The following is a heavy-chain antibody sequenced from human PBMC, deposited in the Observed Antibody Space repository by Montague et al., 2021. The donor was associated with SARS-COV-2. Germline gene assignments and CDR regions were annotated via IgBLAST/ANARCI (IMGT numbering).Heavy chain of an antibody. Sequence: SETLPLTCTVSGGSISSSSYYWGWIRQPPGQGLEWIGSIYYSGSTYYNPSLKSRVTISADTSKNQFSLKLSSVTAADTAVYYCARRVTGTTVHYYYYGMDVWGQGTTVTVSS. CDR1: GGSISSSSYY. CDR2: IYYSGST. CDR3: ARRVTGTTVHYYYYGMDV. D-gene: IGHD1-20*01. J-gene: IGHJ6*02. V-gene: IGHV4-39*01.